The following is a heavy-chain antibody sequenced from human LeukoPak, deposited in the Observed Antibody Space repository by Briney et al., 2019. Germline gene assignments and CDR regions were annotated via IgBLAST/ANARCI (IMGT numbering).Heavy chain of an antibody. CDR2: INPNSVIT. CDR3: VRSRLGGSDSGGCLYYYDY. D-gene: IGHD3-22*01. Sequence: ASVKVSCKTSGYTFTGYCIHWVRQAPGQGPEWMGRINPNSVITSYAQKFQGRVTMTRDTSVSTAYMELSRLRPDDTAVYYCVRSRLGGSDSGGCLYYYDYWGQGTLVTVSS. CDR1: GYTFTGYC. J-gene: IGHJ4*02. V-gene: IGHV1-2*06.